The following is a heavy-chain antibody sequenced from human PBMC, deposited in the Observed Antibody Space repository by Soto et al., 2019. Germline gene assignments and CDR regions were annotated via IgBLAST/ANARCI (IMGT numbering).Heavy chain of an antibody. Sequence: QVPLVQSGAEVKKPGSSVKVSCKASGGTFSSYAISWVRQAPGQGLEWMGGIIPIFGTANYAQKFQGRVTITADESTSTAYMELSSLRSEDTAVYYCASYDYVWGSYRRDYYYGMDVWGQGTTVTVSS. CDR1: GGTFSSYA. CDR2: IIPIFGTA. D-gene: IGHD3-16*02. J-gene: IGHJ6*02. V-gene: IGHV1-69*01. CDR3: ASYDYVWGSYRRDYYYGMDV.